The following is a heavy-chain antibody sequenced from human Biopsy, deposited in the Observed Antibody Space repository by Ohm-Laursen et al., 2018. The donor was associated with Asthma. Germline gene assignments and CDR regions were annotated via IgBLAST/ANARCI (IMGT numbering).Heavy chain of an antibody. CDR3: RALPTRTMYFDS. V-gene: IGHV3-9*01. CDR1: GLNFEDYV. Sequence: SLRLSCTASGLNFEDYVMHWVRQAPGKGLEWVSGISWNSRSIGYGDSVKGRFTISRDNTKNSLYLQMNSLSPEDTAMYYCRALPTRTMYFDSWGQGTLVTISS. CDR2: ISWNSRSI. D-gene: IGHD4/OR15-4a*01. J-gene: IGHJ4*02.